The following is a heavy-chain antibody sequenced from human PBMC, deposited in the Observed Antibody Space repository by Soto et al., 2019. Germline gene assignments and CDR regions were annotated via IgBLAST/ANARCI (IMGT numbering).Heavy chain of an antibody. CDR3: ARDFAYFDS. V-gene: IGHV4-61*01. Sequence: LSLTCTVSGGSFKSGSYSWSWIRQPPGKGLEWIGYVYHTGRTSYNPSLRSRVTIPLDTSKNQFTLNLDSVTAADTGVYFCARDFAYFDSWGQGALVTVSS. CDR1: GGSFKSGSYS. CDR2: VYHTGRT. D-gene: IGHD3-3*01. J-gene: IGHJ4*02.